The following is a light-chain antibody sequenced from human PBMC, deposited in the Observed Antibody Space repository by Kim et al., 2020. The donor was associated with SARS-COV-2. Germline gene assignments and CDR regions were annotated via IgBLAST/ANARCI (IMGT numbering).Light chain of an antibody. Sequence: PGARATLSCRASPGVCSNLAWYQQKPGQTPRLPIYDASTRATGIPARFSGSGSGRGFTRTIGSLQSDGFAVYYCQQYDNWPITFGQEKRL. CDR3: QQYDNWPIT. CDR1: PGVCSN. CDR2: DAS. J-gene: IGKJ5*01. V-gene: IGKV3-15*01.